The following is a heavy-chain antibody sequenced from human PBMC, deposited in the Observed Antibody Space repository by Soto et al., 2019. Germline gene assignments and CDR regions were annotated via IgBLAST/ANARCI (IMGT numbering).Heavy chain of an antibody. CDR3: ARHGSPSSDYYGMDV. V-gene: IGHV5-51*01. J-gene: IGHJ6*02. D-gene: IGHD1-26*01. CDR1: GYSFTSYW. Sequence: GESLKISCKGSGYSFTSYWIGWVRQMPGKGLEWMGIIYPGDSDTRYSPSFQGQVTISADKSISTAYPQWSSLKASDTAMYYCARHGSPSSDYYGMDVWGQGTPVTVSS. CDR2: IYPGDSDT.